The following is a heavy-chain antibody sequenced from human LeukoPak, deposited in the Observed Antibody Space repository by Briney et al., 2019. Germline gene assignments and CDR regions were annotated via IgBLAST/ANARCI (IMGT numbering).Heavy chain of an antibody. V-gene: IGHV4-30-2*01. CDR2: IYHSGST. J-gene: IGHJ4*02. CDR3: ARALQPMRYSGYDSANPFDY. Sequence: SETLSLTCAVSGGSISSGGYSWSWIRQPPGKGLEWIGYIYHSGSTYYNPSLKSRVTISVDRSKNQFSLQLNSVTPEDTAVYYCARALQPMRYSGYDSANPFDYWGQGTLVTVSS. CDR1: GGSISSGGYS. D-gene: IGHD5-12*01.